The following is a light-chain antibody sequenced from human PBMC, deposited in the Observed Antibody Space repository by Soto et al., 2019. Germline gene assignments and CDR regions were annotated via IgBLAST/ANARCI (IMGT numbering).Light chain of an antibody. J-gene: IGKJ1*01. CDR3: RANGSSPRT. CDR2: GAS. CDR1: QSVSSSY. V-gene: IGKV3-20*01. Sequence: EIVLTQSPGTLSLSPGERATLSCRASQSVSSSYLAWYQQKPGQAPRLLIYGASSRATGIPDRFSGSVSGTVFTLSISRLEPEDLAGYYCRANGSSPRTFCQGTKVDIK.